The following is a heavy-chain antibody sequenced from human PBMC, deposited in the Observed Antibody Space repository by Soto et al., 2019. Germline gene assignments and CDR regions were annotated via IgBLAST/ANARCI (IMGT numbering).Heavy chain of an antibody. CDR2: ITSGGNT. CDR1: GFTFSSYA. Sequence: EVHLLESGGGLVQPGGSLRLSCAASGFTFSSYAMTWVRQAPGKGLEWVSTITSGGNTYYADSVKGRFTISRDNSKNTLYLQMNSLRAEDTAVYYCAVDFWTSSHLCGMGDWCQGTRVTVSS. CDR3: AVDFWTSSHLCGMGD. J-gene: IGHJ6*02. D-gene: IGHD3-3*01. V-gene: IGHV3-23*01.